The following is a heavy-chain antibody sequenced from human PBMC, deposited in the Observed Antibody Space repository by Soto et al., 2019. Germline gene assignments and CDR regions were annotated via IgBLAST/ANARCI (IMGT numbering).Heavy chain of an antibody. CDR1: GASINNFAYY. CDR2: VYYNENT. Sequence: SLTCSVSGASINNFAYYWGWIRQPPGKGLEWIGTVYYNENTYYNPSLRSRVAISVDTAKNQFSLNLRSVTAADTAVYFCARRERYYGSPGWFDPWGQGTQVTVS. J-gene: IGHJ5*01. CDR3: ARRERYYGSPGWFDP. V-gene: IGHV4-39*01. D-gene: IGHD3-10*01.